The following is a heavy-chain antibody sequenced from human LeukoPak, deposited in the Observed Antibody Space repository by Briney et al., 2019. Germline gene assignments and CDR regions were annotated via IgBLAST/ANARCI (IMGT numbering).Heavy chain of an antibody. D-gene: IGHD6-13*01. CDR3: ARSGYSSSWSWYYFDY. J-gene: IGHJ4*02. Sequence: SVKVSCKASGGSFSSYAIRWVRQAPGQGLEWMVGIIPIFGTANYAQKFQGRVTITADESTRSAYMELSSLRSEDTAVYYCARSGYSSSWSWYYFDYWGQGTLVTVSS. CDR1: GGSFSSYA. CDR2: IIPIFGTA. V-gene: IGHV1-69*01.